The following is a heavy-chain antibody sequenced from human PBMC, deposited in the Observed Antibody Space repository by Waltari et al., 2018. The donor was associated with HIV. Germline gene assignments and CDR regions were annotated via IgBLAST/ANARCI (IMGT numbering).Heavy chain of an antibody. J-gene: IGHJ4*02. Sequence: QVQLQESGPGLLKPSETLSTPSAGSGYSVSSGSYWGWIRQPPGKGLERIGSTYPGGSTYSTPSLKSRVTIAVDTSRHQFSLTLGSVTAADTDIYHCASAFIEYFDSWGQGTLVTVSS. D-gene: IGHD3-16*02. CDR2: TYPGGST. CDR1: GYSVSSGSY. CDR3: ASAFIEYFDS. V-gene: IGHV4-38-2*01.